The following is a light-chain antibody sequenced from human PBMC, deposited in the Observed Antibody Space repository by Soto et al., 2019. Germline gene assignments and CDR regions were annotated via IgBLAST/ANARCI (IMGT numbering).Light chain of an antibody. CDR2: KAS. V-gene: IGKV1-5*03. CDR1: QRISKW. J-gene: IGKJ1*01. Sequence: DIQMTQSPYTLSASVGDSVTITCRASQRISKWLAWYQQKPGKPPKLLIYKASTLETGVPSRFSGSASGTEFTLSISGLQPDDVATYYCQQYDTYSWTFGQGTKVEV. CDR3: QQYDTYSWT.